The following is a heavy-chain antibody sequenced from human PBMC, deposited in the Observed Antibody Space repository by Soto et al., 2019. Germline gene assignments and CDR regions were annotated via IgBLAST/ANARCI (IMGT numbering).Heavy chain of an antibody. J-gene: IGHJ6*02. CDR2: IKFDGSST. D-gene: IGHD1-1*01. CDR3: ARGAKNVYAMDV. V-gene: IGHV3-74*01. Sequence: EVQLVESGGGLVQPGGSLRLSCAASGFAFSTYWMHWVRQAPGKGLMWVSRIKFDGSSTYYGDSVKGRFTISSDDAKNTLFLQMNSLRVDDTAVYYCARGAKNVYAMDVWGQGTTVTVSS. CDR1: GFAFSTYW.